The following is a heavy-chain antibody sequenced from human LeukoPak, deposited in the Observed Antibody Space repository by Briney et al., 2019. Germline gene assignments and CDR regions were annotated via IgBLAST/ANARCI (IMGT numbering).Heavy chain of an antibody. J-gene: IGHJ4*02. Sequence: PGRSLRLSCAASGFTFSSYWMSWVRQAPGKGLEWVANIKQDGSEKYYVDSVKGRFTISRDNAKNSLYLQMNSLRAEDTAVYYCARVRYAYDFWSGYYADYWGQGTLVTVSS. CDR2: IKQDGSEK. CDR3: ARVRYAYDFWSGYYADY. D-gene: IGHD3-3*01. CDR1: GFTFSSYW. V-gene: IGHV3-7*01.